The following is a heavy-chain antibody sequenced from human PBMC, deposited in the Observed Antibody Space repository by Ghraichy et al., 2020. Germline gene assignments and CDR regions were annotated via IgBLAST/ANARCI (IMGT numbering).Heavy chain of an antibody. V-gene: IGHV4-59*01. CDR1: GGSISSYY. CDR2: IYYSGST. Sequence: SETLSLTCTVSGGSISSYYWSWIRQPPGKGLEWIGYIYYSGSTNYNPSLKSRVTISVDTSKNQFYLKLSSVTAADTAVYYCARDPEKDISLRGAFDIWGQGTIVTVSS. J-gene: IGHJ3*02. D-gene: IGHD2-15*01. CDR3: ARDPEKDISLRGAFDI.